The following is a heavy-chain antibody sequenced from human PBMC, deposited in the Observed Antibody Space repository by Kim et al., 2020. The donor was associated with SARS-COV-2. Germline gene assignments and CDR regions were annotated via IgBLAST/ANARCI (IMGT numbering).Heavy chain of an antibody. J-gene: IGHJ4*02. V-gene: IGHV3-11*04. D-gene: IGHD2-2*01. CDR3: ARESCVVVPAANYFDY. Sequence: SVKGRYTISSDSAKNSLYLQMNSLRAEDMAVNYCARESCVVVPAANYFDYWGQGTLVTVSS.